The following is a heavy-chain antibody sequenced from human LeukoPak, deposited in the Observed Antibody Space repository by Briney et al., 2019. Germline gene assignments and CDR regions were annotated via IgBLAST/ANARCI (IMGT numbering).Heavy chain of an antibody. V-gene: IGHV4-61*01. CDR1: GGSVSSGSYY. J-gene: IGHJ3*02. CDR3: ARGTPMVRGVIILRYFDI. Sequence: PSETLSLTCTVSGGSVSSGSYYWSWIRQPPGKGLEWIGEINHSGSTNYNPSLKSRVTISVDTSKNQFSLKLSSVTAADTAVYYCARGTPMVRGVIILRYFDIWGQGTMVTVSS. D-gene: IGHD3-10*01. CDR2: INHSGST.